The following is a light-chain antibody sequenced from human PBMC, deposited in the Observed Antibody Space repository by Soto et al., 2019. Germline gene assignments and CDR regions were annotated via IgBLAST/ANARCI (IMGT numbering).Light chain of an antibody. J-gene: IGKJ4*01. CDR3: QRYNNWPLT. CDR1: QGIGDT. Sequence: EILMSQSPATLSVSPGECATLSCRASQGIGDTLAWYQHKPGQTPRLLIYDTSTRATGVPARFSGSRSGTEFTLTINSLQSEDFAVYYCQRYNNWPLTFGGGTKVDIK. V-gene: IGKV3-15*01. CDR2: DTS.